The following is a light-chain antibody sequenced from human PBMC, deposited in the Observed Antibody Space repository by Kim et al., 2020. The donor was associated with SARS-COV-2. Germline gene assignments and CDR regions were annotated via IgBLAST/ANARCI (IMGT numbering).Light chain of an antibody. CDR2: EDN. CDR3: QSYDSSNQV. CDR1: SGSIASNY. Sequence: NFMLTQPHSVSESPGKTITISCTRSSGSIASNYVQWYQQRPGSAPTTVIYEDNQRPSGVPDRFSGSIDSSSNSASLIISGLKTEDEADYSCQSYDSSNQVFGGGTQLTVL. J-gene: IGLJ3*02. V-gene: IGLV6-57*03.